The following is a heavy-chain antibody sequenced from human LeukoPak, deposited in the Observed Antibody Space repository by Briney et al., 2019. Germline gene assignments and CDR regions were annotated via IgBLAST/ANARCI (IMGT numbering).Heavy chain of an antibody. J-gene: IGHJ4*02. D-gene: IGHD1-26*01. CDR1: SGSISSSSYY. Sequence: SETLSLTCTVSSGSISSSSYYWGWIRQPPGKGLEWIGSIYYSGSTYYNPSLKSRVTISVDTSKNQFSLKLSSVTAADTAVYYCARLGGSYFLIDYWGQGTLVTVSS. CDR3: ARLGGSYFLIDY. CDR2: IYYSGST. V-gene: IGHV4-39*01.